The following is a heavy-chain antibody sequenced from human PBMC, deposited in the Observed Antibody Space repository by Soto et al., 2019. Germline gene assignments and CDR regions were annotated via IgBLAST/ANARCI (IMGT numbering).Heavy chain of an antibody. D-gene: IGHD2-21*01. Sequence: QVQLVQSGAEVKKPGASVTVSCKASGYTFNSYYLHWVRQAPGQGLDWMGLINPSDGDTNYAQKCQGRVTMTRDSSTSTVYLELSGLTSDDSAVYFCARDDVRRDSTFDYWGQGTLVTVS. CDR3: ARDDVRRDSTFDY. CDR2: INPSDGDT. J-gene: IGHJ4*02. CDR1: GYTFNSYY. V-gene: IGHV1-46*02.